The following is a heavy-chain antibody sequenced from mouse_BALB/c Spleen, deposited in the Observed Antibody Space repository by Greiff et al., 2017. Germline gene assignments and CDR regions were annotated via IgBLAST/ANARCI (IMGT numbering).Heavy chain of an antibody. CDR3: ERSVWFQQNWYFDD. J-gene: IGHJ1*01. Sequence: VQLQQSGPELVKPGASVKMSCKASGYTFTSYVMHWVKQKPGQGLEWIGYINPYNDGTKYNEKFKGKATLTSDKSSSTAYMELSSLTSEESAVYYLERSVWFQQNWYFDDWGAGTTVTVSA. CDR2: INPYNDGT. CDR1: GYTFTSYV. D-gene: IGHD2-10*02. V-gene: IGHV1-14*01.